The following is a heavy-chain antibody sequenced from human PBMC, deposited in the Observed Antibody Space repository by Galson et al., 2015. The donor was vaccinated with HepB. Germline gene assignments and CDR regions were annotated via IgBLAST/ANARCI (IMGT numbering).Heavy chain of an antibody. J-gene: IGHJ6*02. CDR2: INPNSGGT. CDR1: GYTFTGYY. V-gene: IGHV1-2*06. Sequence: SVKVSCKASGYTFTGYYMHWVRQAPGQGLEWMGRINPNSGGTNYAQKFQGRVTMTRDTSISTAYMELSRLRSDDTAVYYCASWGDYGSGSYRGDVWGQGTTVTVSS. D-gene: IGHD3-10*01. CDR3: ASWGDYGSGSYRGDV.